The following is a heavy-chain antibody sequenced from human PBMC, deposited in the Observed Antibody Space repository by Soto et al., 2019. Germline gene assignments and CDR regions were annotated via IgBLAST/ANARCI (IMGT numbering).Heavy chain of an antibody. D-gene: IGHD2-2*01. V-gene: IGHV3-23*01. Sequence: EVQLLESGGGLVQPGGSLRPSCVVSGFTFGSYAMSWVRQAPEKGPEWVAILGGNGFTTYYADSVKGRFTISGDKSKSTLFLQMNSLRADDTGVYYCAKALRPSLNFFYYMDDWGRGTSVTVSS. J-gene: IGHJ6*03. CDR2: LGGNGFTT. CDR1: GFTFGSYA. CDR3: AKALRPSLNFFYYMDD.